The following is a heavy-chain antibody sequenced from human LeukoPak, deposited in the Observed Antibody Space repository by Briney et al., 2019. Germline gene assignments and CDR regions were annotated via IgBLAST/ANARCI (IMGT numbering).Heavy chain of an antibody. CDR3: AKDTGDGAGTLHDAFDI. J-gene: IGHJ3*02. V-gene: IGHV3-9*03. D-gene: IGHD6-19*01. Sequence: GGSLRLSCAASGFTFDDYAMHWVRQAPGKGLEWVSGISWNSGSIGYADSVKGRFTISRDNAKNSLYLQMNSLRAEDMALYYCAKDTGDGAGTLHDAFDIWGQGTMVTVSS. CDR1: GFTFDDYA. CDR2: ISWNSGSI.